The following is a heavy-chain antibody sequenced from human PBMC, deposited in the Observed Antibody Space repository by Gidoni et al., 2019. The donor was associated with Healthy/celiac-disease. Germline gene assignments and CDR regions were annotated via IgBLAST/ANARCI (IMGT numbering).Heavy chain of an antibody. CDR2: IYTSGST. CDR3: ATLSRRGAFDI. D-gene: IGHD6-13*01. J-gene: IGHJ3*02. Sequence: QEQLQESGPGLVKPSQTLSLTCTVSGGSISSGSYYWSWIRQPAGKGLEWIGRIYTSGSTNYNPSLKSRVTIPVDTSKNQFSLKLSSVTAADTAVYYCATLSRRGAFDIWGQGTMVTVSS. V-gene: IGHV4-61*02. CDR1: GGSISSGSYY.